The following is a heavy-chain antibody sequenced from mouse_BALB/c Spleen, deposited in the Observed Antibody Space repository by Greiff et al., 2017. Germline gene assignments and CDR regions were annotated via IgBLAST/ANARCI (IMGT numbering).Heavy chain of an antibody. CDR3: ARDYDDPWFAY. CDR1: GFTFSSFG. J-gene: IGHJ3*01. V-gene: IGHV5-17*02. CDR2: ISSGSSTI. Sequence: EVMLVASGGGLVQPGGSRKLSCAASGFTFSSFGMHWVRQAPEKGLEWVAYISSGSSTIYYADTVKGRFTISRDNPKNTLFLQMTSLRSEDTAMYYCARDYDDPWFAYWGQGTLVTVSA. D-gene: IGHD2-13*01.